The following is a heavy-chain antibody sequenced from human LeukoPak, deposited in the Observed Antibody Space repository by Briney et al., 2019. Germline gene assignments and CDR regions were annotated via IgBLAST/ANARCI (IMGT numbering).Heavy chain of an antibody. Sequence: SETLSLTCTVSGGTISPYYWAWIRQSPGKALEWIVNIHYSGMSSYNPSLKSRVTMPVDTSEKHFSLHLSSVTAADTAIYYCARDGSPWNLHVWGRGTLVTVSS. CDR2: IHYSGMS. D-gene: IGHD1-26*01. V-gene: IGHV4-59*01. CDR3: ARDGSPWNLHV. J-gene: IGHJ2*01. CDR1: GGTISPYY.